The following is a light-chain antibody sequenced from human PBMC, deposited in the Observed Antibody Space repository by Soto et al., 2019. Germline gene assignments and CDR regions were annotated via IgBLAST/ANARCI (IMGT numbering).Light chain of an antibody. CDR3: SSYAASNNFV. CDR1: SRDVGGYNY. J-gene: IGLJ1*01. Sequence: QSALTQPPSASGSPGQSVTISCTGSSRDVGGYNYVSWYQHHPGKAPKLVIYQVTQRPSGVPDRFSGSKSGNTASLTVSGLHPYDDADYYCSSYAASNNFVFGTGTKLTVL. CDR2: QVT. V-gene: IGLV2-8*01.